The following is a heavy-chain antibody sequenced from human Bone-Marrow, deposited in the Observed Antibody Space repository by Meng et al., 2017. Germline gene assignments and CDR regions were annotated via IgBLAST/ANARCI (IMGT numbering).Heavy chain of an antibody. CDR2: ISSSGGST. V-gene: IGHV3-23*01. Sequence: GESLKISCAASGLTFSSYAMSWVRQAPGKGLEWVSAISSSGGSTYYADSVKGRFTISRDNSKNTLYLQMNSLRAEDTAVYYCATRGYSYEFDYWGQGTLITVSS. CDR3: ATRGYSYEFDY. J-gene: IGHJ4*02. CDR1: GLTFSSYA. D-gene: IGHD5-18*01.